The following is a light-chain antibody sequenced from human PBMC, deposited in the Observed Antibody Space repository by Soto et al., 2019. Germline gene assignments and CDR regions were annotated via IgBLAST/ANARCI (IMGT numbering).Light chain of an antibody. V-gene: IGLV2-14*03. CDR1: SSDVGAYDF. CDR3: SSYTTSSTRV. Sequence: QSALTQPASVSGTPGQPITISCTGTSSDVGAYDFVSWYQQHPDKAPKLMIYEVRNRPSGVSNRFSGSKSVNTATLTISGLQAEDEADYYCSSYTTSSTRVFGTGTKVTVL. J-gene: IGLJ1*01. CDR2: EVR.